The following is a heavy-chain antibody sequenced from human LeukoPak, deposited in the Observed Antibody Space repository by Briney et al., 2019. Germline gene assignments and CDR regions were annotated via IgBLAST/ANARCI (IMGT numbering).Heavy chain of an antibody. CDR2: INPSGGST. J-gene: IGHJ3*02. CDR1: GYTFTIYY. CDR3: ARVYYGSGSSSDAFDI. V-gene: IGHV1-46*01. Sequence: ASVKVSCKASGYTFTIYYMHWVRQAPGQGLEWMGIINPSGGSTSYAQKFQGRVTMTRDTSTSTVYMELSSLRSEDTAVYYCARVYYGSGSSSDAFDIWGQGTMVTVSS. D-gene: IGHD3-10*01.